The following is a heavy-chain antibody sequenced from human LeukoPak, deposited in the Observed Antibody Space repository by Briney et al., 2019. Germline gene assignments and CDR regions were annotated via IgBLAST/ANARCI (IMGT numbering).Heavy chain of an antibody. J-gene: IGHJ4*02. V-gene: IGHV1-8*01. CDR3: AREAPGQWLVDY. CDR1: GYAFTSYD. Sequence: GASVKVSCKASGYAFTSYDINWVRQATGQGLEWMGWMNPNSGNTGYAQKFQGRVTMTRNTSISTAYMELRSLRSEHTAVYYCAREAPGQWLVDYWGQGTLVTVSS. CDR2: MNPNSGNT. D-gene: IGHD5-12*01.